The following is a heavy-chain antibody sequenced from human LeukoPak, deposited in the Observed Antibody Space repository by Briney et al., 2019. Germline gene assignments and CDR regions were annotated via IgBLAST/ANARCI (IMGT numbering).Heavy chain of an antibody. CDR1: GGTFSSYA. CDR3: ARVAREAAAGDY. CDR2: IIPILGIA. J-gene: IGHJ4*02. Sequence: GASVKVSCKASGGTFSSYAISWVRQAPGQGLEWMGRIIPILGIANYAQKFQDRVTITADKSTSTAYMELSSLRSDDTAVYYCARVAREAAAGDYWGQGTLVTVSS. V-gene: IGHV1-69*04. D-gene: IGHD6-13*01.